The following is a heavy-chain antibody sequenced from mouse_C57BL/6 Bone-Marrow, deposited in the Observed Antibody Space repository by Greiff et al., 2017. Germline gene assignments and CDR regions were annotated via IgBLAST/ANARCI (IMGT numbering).Heavy chain of an antibody. CDR3: AYYNYVCGCFDV. V-gene: IGHV1-55*01. Sequence: QVQLQQPGAELVKPGASVKMSCKASGYTFTSYWITWVKQRPGQGLEWIGDIYPGSGSTNYNEKFKSKATLTVDTSSRTAYMQLSSQTSGDSAVYYEAYYNYVCGCFDVWGTGTTGTVSS. D-gene: IGHD1-1*01. CDR2: IYPGSGST. CDR1: GYTFTSYW. J-gene: IGHJ1*03.